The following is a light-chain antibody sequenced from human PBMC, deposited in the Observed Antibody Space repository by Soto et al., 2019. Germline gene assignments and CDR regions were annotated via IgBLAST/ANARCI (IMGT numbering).Light chain of an antibody. CDR2: GAS. J-gene: IGKJ5*01. V-gene: IGKV3-15*01. Sequence: EIVITQSPATLSVSPGERATLSCRASQSVSSNLAWYQQKPGRAPRLLIYGASTRETGIPARFSGSGAGTECTRTISRLEPGDFEVYDCQQRSNWTPGFGQGTRLEIK. CDR1: QSVSSN. CDR3: QQRSNWTPG.